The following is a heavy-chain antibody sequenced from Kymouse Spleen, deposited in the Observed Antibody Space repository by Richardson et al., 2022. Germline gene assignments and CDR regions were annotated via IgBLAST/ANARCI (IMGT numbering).Heavy chain of an antibody. CDR3: ARGGGFGESMDV. CDR2: INHSGST. D-gene: IGHD3-10*01. J-gene: IGHJ6*02. Sequence: QVQLQQWGAGLLKPSETLSLTCAVYGGSFSGYYWSWIRQPPGKGLEWIGEINHSGSTNYNPSLKSRVTISVDTSKNQFSLKLSSVTAADTAVYYCARGGGFGESMDVWGQGTTVTVSS. CDR1: GGSFSGYY. V-gene: IGHV4-34*01.